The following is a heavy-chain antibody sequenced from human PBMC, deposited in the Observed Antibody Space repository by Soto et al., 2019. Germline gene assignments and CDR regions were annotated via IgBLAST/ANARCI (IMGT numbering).Heavy chain of an antibody. CDR2: ISSSSSYI. Sequence: GGFLRLSCAASGFTFSSYSMNWVRQAPGKGLEWVSSISSSSSYIYYADSVKGRFTISRDNAKNSLYLQMDSLRAEDTAVYYCAAAITVTNDYWGQGTLVTVSS. V-gene: IGHV3-21*01. D-gene: IGHD4-17*01. CDR1: GFTFSSYS. CDR3: AAAITVTNDY. J-gene: IGHJ4*02.